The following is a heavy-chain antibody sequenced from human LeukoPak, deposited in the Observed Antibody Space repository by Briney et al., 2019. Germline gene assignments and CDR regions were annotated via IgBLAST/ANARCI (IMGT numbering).Heavy chain of an antibody. J-gene: IGHJ3*02. V-gene: IGHV1-2*02. D-gene: IGHD1-26*01. CDR3: ASHSLANAFDI. CDR2: INFSSGGA. CDR1: GYNFTGYY. Sequence: ASVKVSCKASGYNFTGYYLHWVRQAPGQGLEWVGWINFSSGGANYAQNFQGRVTMTRDTSSTTASMELRRLTSDDTAVYYCASHSLANAFDIWGQGTMVTVSS.